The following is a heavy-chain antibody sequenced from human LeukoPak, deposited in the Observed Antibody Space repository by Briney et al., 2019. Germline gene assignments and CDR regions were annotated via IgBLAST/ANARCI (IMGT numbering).Heavy chain of an antibody. Sequence: PSQTLSLTCTVSGGSISSGDYYWHWIRQPPGKGLEWIGYIFYSGYTYYNPSLKSRLTISLDTSKNESSLRLRSVTAADTAVYYCARHLGYCGITSCFYGMDVWGQGTTVTVSS. D-gene: IGHD2-2*01. V-gene: IGHV4-30-4*01. CDR1: GGSISSGDYY. CDR3: ARHLGYCGITSCFYGMDV. CDR2: IFYSGYT. J-gene: IGHJ6*02.